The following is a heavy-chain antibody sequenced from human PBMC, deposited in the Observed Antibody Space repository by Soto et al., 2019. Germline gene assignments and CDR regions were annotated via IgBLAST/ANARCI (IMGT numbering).Heavy chain of an antibody. CDR3: ARGIRSFDY. CDR2: IKQDGSEK. D-gene: IGHD3-3*01. J-gene: IGHJ4*02. V-gene: IGHV3-7*02. Sequence: GGSLRLSCAASGFTFSSYWMSWVRQAPGKGLEWVANIKQDGSEKYYVDSVKGRFAISRDNANNSLYLQMNSLKAEDTAVYYGARGIRSFDYWGQGTLVTVSS. CDR1: GFTFSSYW.